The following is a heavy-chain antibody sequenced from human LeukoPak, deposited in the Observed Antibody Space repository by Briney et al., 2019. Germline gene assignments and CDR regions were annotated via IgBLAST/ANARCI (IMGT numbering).Heavy chain of an antibody. Sequence: SETLSLTCTVSGGSISSGSYYWSWIRQPAGKALEWIGRIYTSGSTNYNPSLKSRVTMSVDTSKNQFSLKLSSVTAADTAVYYCARDLSIRFGELMGWFDPWGQGTLVTVSS. CDR2: IYTSGST. CDR3: ARDLSIRFGELMGWFDP. V-gene: IGHV4-61*02. D-gene: IGHD3-10*01. CDR1: GGSISSGSYY. J-gene: IGHJ5*02.